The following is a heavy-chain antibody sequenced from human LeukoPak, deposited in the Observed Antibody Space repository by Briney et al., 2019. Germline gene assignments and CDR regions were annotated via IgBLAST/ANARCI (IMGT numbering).Heavy chain of an antibody. CDR1: GGTFSSYA. CDR3: ARVDPSSSSQALDS. J-gene: IGHJ4*02. V-gene: IGHV1-69*05. CDR2: IIPMFGTA. D-gene: IGHD6-6*01. Sequence: SVKVSCKASGGTFSSYAISWVRQAPGQGLEWMGGIIPMFGTATYAQKFQGRVTITTDDSTSTAYMELSSLISEDTAVYYCARVDPSSSSQALDSWGQGTLVTVSS.